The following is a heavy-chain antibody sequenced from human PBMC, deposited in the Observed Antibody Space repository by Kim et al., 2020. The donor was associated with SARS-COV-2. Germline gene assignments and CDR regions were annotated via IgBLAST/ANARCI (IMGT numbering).Heavy chain of an antibody. D-gene: IGHD1-26*01. CDR1: GYTFTSYA. Sequence: ASVKVSCKASGYTFTSYAMHWVRQAPGQRLEWMGWINAGNGNTKYSQKFQGRVTITRDTSASTAYMELSSLRSEDTAVYYCAREGGNVGWELLAADYWGQGTLVTVSS. CDR2: INAGNGNT. V-gene: IGHV1-3*01. CDR3: AREGGNVGWELLAADY. J-gene: IGHJ4*02.